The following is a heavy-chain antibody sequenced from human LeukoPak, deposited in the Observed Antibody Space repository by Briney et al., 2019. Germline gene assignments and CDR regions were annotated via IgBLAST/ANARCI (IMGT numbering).Heavy chain of an antibody. Sequence: GGSLRLSCAASGFTFSSYAMSWVRQAPGKGLEWVSAISGSGGSTYYADSVKGRFTISRDNSKNTLYLQMNSLRAEDTAVYYCAKALGKVVPAARDPLYYFDYWGQGTLVTVSS. CDR2: ISGSGGST. J-gene: IGHJ4*02. V-gene: IGHV3-23*01. D-gene: IGHD2-2*01. CDR1: GFTFSSYA. CDR3: AKALGKVVPAARDPLYYFDY.